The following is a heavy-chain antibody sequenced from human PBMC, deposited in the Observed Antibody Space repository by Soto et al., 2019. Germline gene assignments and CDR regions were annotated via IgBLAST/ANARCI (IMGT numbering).Heavy chain of an antibody. CDR2: ISGSGGST. D-gene: IGHD2-21*02. CDR3: AKDPLNVVTPVDY. Sequence: GGSLRLSCAASGFTFSSYAMSGVRQSPGKGLEWVSAISGSGGSTYYADSVKGRFTISRDNSKNTLYLQMNSLRAEDTAVYYCAKDPLNVVTPVDYWGQGTLVTVSS. V-gene: IGHV3-23*01. J-gene: IGHJ4*02. CDR1: GFTFSSYA.